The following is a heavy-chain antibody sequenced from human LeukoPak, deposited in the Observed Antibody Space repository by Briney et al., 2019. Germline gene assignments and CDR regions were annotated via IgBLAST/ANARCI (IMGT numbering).Heavy chain of an antibody. CDR1: GYTFTGYY. V-gene: IGHV1-2*04. CDR2: INPNSGGT. Sequence: ASVKVSCKASGYTFTGYYMHWVRQATGQGLEWMGWINPNSGGTNYAQKFQGWVTMTRDTSISTAYMELSRLRSDDTAVYYCARLNGYSSGWDYYGMDVWGQGTTVTVSS. D-gene: IGHD6-19*01. J-gene: IGHJ6*02. CDR3: ARLNGYSSGWDYYGMDV.